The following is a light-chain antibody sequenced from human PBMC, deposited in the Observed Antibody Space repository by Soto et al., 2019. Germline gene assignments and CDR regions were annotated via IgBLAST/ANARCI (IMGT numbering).Light chain of an antibody. CDR2: AAI. Sequence: DIQLTQSPSSLSASVGDRVTITCRASHAIRSDLVWFQPKPGKAPIPPIHAAITLQSGVPFRFRGKGSGKDFTLTNRSLQPEDSGNYLRQQKFSPPPNTLRQGNRLEI. J-gene: IGKJ5*01. CDR3: QQKFSPPPNT. V-gene: IGKV1-39*01. CDR1: HAIRSD.